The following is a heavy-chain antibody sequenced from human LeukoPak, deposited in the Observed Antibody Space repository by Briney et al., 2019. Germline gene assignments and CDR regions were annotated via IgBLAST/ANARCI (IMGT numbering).Heavy chain of an antibody. J-gene: IGHJ4*02. D-gene: IGHD2-15*01. V-gene: IGHV3-21*01. CDR2: ISTGSSYI. Sequence: GGSLRLSCAASGFTFSRYRLNWVRQAPGKGLEWVSSISTGSSYIDYADSVKGRFTISRDNAKNSLYLQMNSLRADDIGVCHSDGCYCRGGSYPSDFVYGGGGTRVSVSS. CDR1: GFTFSRYR. CDR3: DGCYCRGGSYPSDFVY.